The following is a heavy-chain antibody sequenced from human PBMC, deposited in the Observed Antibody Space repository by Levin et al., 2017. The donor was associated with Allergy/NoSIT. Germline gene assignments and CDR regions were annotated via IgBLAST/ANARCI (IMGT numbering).Heavy chain of an antibody. J-gene: IGHJ6*02. CDR1: GGSFSGYY. V-gene: IGHV4-34*01. CDR2: INHSGST. Sequence: GSLRLSCAVYGGSFSGYYWSWIRQPPGKGLEWIGEINHSGSTNYNPSLKSRVTISVDTSKNQFSLKLSSVTAADTAVYYCARLPVLRFLEWLSQYYYGMDVWGQGTTVTVSS. D-gene: IGHD3-3*01. CDR3: ARLPVLRFLEWLSQYYYGMDV.